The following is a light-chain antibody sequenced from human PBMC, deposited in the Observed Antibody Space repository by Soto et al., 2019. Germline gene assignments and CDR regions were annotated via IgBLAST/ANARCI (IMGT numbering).Light chain of an antibody. Sequence: IVLTQSPATLSLSPGEKATLSCGASQSVSSTYLAWYQLKPGLAPRLLIYDASSRATGIPDRFSGSGSGTDFTLTIYRLEPEDSAVYYCQQYRSLITLGQGTRLEIK. CDR1: QSVSSTY. V-gene: IGKV3D-20*01. CDR3: QQYRSLIT. CDR2: DAS. J-gene: IGKJ5*01.